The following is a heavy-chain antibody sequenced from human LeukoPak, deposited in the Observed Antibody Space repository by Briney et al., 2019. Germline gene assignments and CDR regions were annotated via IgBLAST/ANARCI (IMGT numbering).Heavy chain of an antibody. V-gene: IGHV3-23*01. J-gene: IGHJ4*02. CDR1: GFTFSSYA. D-gene: IGHD1-7*01. CDR2: ISGSGGST. CDR3: ATNWNYSFDY. Sequence: GGSLRLSCAASGFTFSSYAMSWVRQAPGKGLEWVSAISGSGGSTYYADSVKGRFTISRDNAENSLYLQMNSLRAEDTAVYYCATNWNYSFDYWGQGTLVAVSS.